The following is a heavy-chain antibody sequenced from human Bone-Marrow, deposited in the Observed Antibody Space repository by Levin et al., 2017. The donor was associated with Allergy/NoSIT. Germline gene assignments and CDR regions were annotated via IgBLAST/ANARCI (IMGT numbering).Heavy chain of an antibody. CDR3: ARAWGVPAAMTHDAFDI. CDR2: ILFTGST. J-gene: IGHJ3*02. V-gene: IGHV4-59*01. CDR1: GGSIGSYY. D-gene: IGHD2-2*01. Sequence: PSETLSLTCTVSGGSIGSYYWSWIRQPPGKGLEWVGNILFTGSTNYSPSLESRVTISVDTSKNQFSLRLSPVTAADTALYYCARAWGVPAAMTHDAFDIWGQGTKVTVSS.